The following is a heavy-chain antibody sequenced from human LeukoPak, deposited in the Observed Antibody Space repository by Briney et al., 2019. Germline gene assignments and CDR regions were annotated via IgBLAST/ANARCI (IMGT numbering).Heavy chain of an antibody. Sequence: GRSLRLSCAASGFTFSDYGMHWVRQAPGKGLEWVAIIWYDGSNDYYADSVKGRFTISRDNSKNTLYLQMNSLRAEDTAVYYCARHQSSGLSEAFDIWGQGTMVTVSS. CDR2: IWYDGSND. J-gene: IGHJ3*02. V-gene: IGHV3-33*01. CDR1: GFTFSDYG. CDR3: ARHQSSGLSEAFDI. D-gene: IGHD3/OR15-3a*01.